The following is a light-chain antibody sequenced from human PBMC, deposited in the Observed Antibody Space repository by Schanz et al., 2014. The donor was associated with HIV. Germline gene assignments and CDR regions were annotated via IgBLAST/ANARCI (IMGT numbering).Light chain of an antibody. CDR1: SSDVGGYNY. V-gene: IGLV2-23*02. CDR3: CSYAGSRIRV. Sequence: QSVLTQPASVSGSPGQSITISCAGTSSDVGGYNYVSWYQQHAGKAPKLMIFDVSKRPSGVPDRFSGSKSGNTASLTISGLQAEDEADYYCCSYAGSRIRVFGGGTKLTVL. CDR2: DVS. J-gene: IGLJ3*02.